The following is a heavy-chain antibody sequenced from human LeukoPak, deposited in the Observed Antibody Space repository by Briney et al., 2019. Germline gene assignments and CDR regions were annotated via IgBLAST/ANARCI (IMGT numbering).Heavy chain of an antibody. CDR3: AKEREMATIKGGEFDY. Sequence: GGSLRLSCAASGFTFSSYAMSWVRQAPGKGLEWVSAISGSGGSTYYADSVKGRFTISRDNSKNTLYLQMNSLRAEDTAVYYCAKEREMATIKGGEFDYWGQGTLVTVSS. J-gene: IGHJ4*02. CDR1: GFTFSSYA. V-gene: IGHV3-23*01. CDR2: ISGSGGST. D-gene: IGHD5-24*01.